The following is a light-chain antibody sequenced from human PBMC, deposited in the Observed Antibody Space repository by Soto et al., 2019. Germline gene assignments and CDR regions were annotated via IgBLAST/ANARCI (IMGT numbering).Light chain of an antibody. V-gene: IGKV1-39*01. CDR3: PQRYSTPRT. CDR1: QSISSY. CDR2: AAS. Sequence: DIQMTQSPSSLSASVGDRVTITCRASQSISSYLNWYQQKPGKAPKFLLYAASSLKSGVPSRFSGSGSGTDLTLTISSLQPEDFATYYCPQRYSTPRTFGQGTKVEIK. J-gene: IGKJ1*01.